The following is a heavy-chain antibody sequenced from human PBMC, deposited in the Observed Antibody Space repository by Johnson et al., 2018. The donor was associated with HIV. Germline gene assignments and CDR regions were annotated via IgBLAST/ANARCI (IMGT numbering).Heavy chain of an antibody. CDR2: IGTAGET. CDR3: AAGGRTEAVA. D-gene: IGHD3-16*01. J-gene: IGHJ3*01. Sequence: VQLVESGGGLVQPGGSLRLSCAASGFSLSGYDMHWVRQDTGKGLEWVSAIGTAGETYYPGSVKGRFTISRENAKNSLYLQMHSLRAEDTAVYYCAAGGRTEAVAWGQGTMVTVSS. CDR1: GFSLSGYD. V-gene: IGHV3-13*01.